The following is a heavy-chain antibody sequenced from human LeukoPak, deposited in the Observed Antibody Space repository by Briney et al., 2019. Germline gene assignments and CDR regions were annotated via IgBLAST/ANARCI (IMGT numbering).Heavy chain of an antibody. V-gene: IGHV4-31*03. CDR3: ARGRRVWFGELSAIDY. CDR2: IYYSGST. Sequence: PSETLSLTCTVSGGSISSGGYYWSWIRQHPGKGLEWIGYIYYSGSTYYNPSLKSRVTISVDTSKNQFSLKLSSVTAADTAVYYCARGRRVWFGELSAIDYWGQGTLVTVSS. J-gene: IGHJ4*02. CDR1: GGSISSGGYY. D-gene: IGHD3-10*01.